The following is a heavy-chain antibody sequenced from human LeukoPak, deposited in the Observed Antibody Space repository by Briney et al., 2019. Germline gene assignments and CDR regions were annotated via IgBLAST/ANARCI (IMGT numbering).Heavy chain of an antibody. CDR3: AVRVIYNVFNS. J-gene: IGHJ3*02. V-gene: IGHV5-10-1*01. CDR1: GYSITSYW. Sequence: GESRNISSTGPGYSITSYWITWVRQMTGKGLEWMGWIDPSDSDINYSPSFQGHATTSADKSIRTAYLKCSSLKAADTAMYHCAVRVIYNVFNSWGEGRTVSVSS. CDR2: IDPSDSDI. D-gene: IGHD5/OR15-5a*01.